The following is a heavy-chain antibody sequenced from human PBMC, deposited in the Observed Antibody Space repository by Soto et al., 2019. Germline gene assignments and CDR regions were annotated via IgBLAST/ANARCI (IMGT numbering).Heavy chain of an antibody. CDR1: GFTFSSYA. CDR3: AREGYSGSFDP. CDR2: ISSNGGST. D-gene: IGHD1-26*01. J-gene: IGHJ5*02. V-gene: IGHV3-64*02. Sequence: PGGSLRLSCAASGFTFSSYAMHWVRQAPGKGLEYVSAISSNGGSTCYADSVKGRFTISRDNSKNTLYLQMGSLRAEDMAVYYCAREGYSGSFDPWGQGTLVTGSS.